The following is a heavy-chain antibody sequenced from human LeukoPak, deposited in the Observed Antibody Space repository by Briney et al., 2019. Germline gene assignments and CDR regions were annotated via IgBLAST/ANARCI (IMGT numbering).Heavy chain of an antibody. CDR3: ARSPGDYYYYMDV. CDR2: ISSSSSYI. CDR1: GFTFSSHA. Sequence: GGSLRLSCAASGFTFSSHAMHWVRQAPGKGLEWVSSISSSSSYIYYADSVKGRFTISRDNAKNSLYLQMNSLRAEDTAVYYCARSPGDYYYYMDVWGKGTTVTVSS. J-gene: IGHJ6*03. V-gene: IGHV3-21*01.